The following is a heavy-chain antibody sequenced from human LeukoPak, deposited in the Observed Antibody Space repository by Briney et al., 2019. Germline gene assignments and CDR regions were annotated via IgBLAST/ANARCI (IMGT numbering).Heavy chain of an antibody. CDR3: ARRIDFGI. D-gene: IGHD2-21*01. J-gene: IGHJ3*02. CDR2: IYYSGST. CDR1: GGSISGDH. Sequence: PSETLSLTCTVSGGSISGDHWNWIRQPPGKGLEWIGYIYYSGSTNYNPSLKSRVTISIDTSKNQFSLKLTSVTAADTAVYYCARRIDFGIWGQGTMVT. V-gene: IGHV4-59*08.